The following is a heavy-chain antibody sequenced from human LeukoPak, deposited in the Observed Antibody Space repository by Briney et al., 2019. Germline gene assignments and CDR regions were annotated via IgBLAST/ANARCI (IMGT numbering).Heavy chain of an antibody. V-gene: IGHV3-48*03. CDR1: GFTFSSYE. CDR2: ISSSGSTI. Sequence: GGSLRLSCAASGFTFSSYEMNWVRQAPGKGLEWVSYISSSGSTIYYADSVKGRFTISRDNAKNSLYLQMNSLRAEDTAVYYCARDLHSSGWLDYWGQGTLVTVSS. J-gene: IGHJ4*02. D-gene: IGHD6-19*01. CDR3: ARDLHSSGWLDY.